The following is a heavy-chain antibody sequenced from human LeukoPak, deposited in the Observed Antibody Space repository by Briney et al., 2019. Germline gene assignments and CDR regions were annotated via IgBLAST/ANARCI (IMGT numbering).Heavy chain of an antibody. CDR3: ATVFDY. J-gene: IGHJ4*02. CDR1: GLTFSNHW. D-gene: IGHD4-17*01. Sequence: GGSLRLSCAASGLTFSNHWMHWVRQAPGKGLGWVSRIDGDGSGTSYADSVKGRFTISRDNAKNTSYLQMDSLRAEDSAVYYCATVFDYWGQGTLVTVSS. V-gene: IGHV3-74*01. CDR2: IDGDGSGT.